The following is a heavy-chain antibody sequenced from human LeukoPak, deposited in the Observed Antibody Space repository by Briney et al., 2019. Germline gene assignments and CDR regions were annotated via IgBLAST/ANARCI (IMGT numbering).Heavy chain of an antibody. CDR3: ARDYCSATSCFAF. D-gene: IGHD2-2*01. CDR1: GYTFTGYF. Sequence: GASVKVSCKASGYTFTGYFMHWVRQAPGQGLEWVGWINPNRGDTKYAQRFQGRVTMTRDTSISTAYMELSRLRSDDMAFYYCARDYCSATSCFAFWGEGTLVTVSS. J-gene: IGHJ4*02. CDR2: INPNRGDT. V-gene: IGHV1-2*02.